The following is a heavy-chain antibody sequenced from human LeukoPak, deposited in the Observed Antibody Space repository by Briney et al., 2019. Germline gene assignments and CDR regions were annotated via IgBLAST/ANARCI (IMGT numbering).Heavy chain of an antibody. Sequence: SETLSLTCAVYGGSFSGYYWSWIRQPPGKGLEWIGEINHSGSTNYNPSLKSRVTISEDTSKNQFSLKLSSVTAADTAVYYCARGYYDSSGYSNWFDPWAREPRSPSPQ. V-gene: IGHV4-34*01. CDR1: GGSFSGYY. CDR2: INHSGST. D-gene: IGHD3-22*01. CDR3: ARGYYDSSGYSNWFDP. J-gene: IGHJ5*02.